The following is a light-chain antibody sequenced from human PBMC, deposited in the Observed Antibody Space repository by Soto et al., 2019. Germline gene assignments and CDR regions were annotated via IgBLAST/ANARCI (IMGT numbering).Light chain of an antibody. CDR3: AAWDDSLSGVV. CDR2: RNN. J-gene: IGLJ2*01. V-gene: IGLV1-47*01. CDR1: ISNIGSNF. Sequence: PVLTQPPSASGTPGQRVTISCSGSISNIGSNFIYWYQQLPGTAPKLLIYRNNERPSGVPDRFSGSKSGTSASLAISGLRSEDEADYHCAAWDDSLSGVVFGGGTKVTVL.